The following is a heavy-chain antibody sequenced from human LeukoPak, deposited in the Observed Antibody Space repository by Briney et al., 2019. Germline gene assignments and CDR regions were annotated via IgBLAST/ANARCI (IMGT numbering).Heavy chain of an antibody. CDR1: GGSISSSSYY. V-gene: IGHV4-39*01. D-gene: IGHD3-22*01. J-gene: IGHJ3*02. CDR2: IYYSGST. Sequence: SETLSLTCTVSGGSISSSSYYWGWIRQPPGKGLEWIGSIYYSGSTYYNPSLKSRVTISVDTSKNQFSLKLSSVTAADTAVYYCARHRPLITMIVVVLDAFDIWGQGTTVTVSS. CDR3: ARHRPLITMIVVVLDAFDI.